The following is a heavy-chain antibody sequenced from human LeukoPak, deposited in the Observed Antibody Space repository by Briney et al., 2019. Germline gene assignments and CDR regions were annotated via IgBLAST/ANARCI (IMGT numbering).Heavy chain of an antibody. J-gene: IGHJ3*02. Sequence: SETLSLTCTVSGDSINSYYWNWIRQPPGKGLEWIGYIYYSGRTDYNPSLKSRVTISVDTSKHQFSMKLKSVTAADTAVYFCARGRWLPNAFDIWGQGTMVIVFS. D-gene: IGHD5-24*01. V-gene: IGHV4-59*01. CDR1: GDSINSYY. CDR3: ARGRWLPNAFDI. CDR2: IYYSGRT.